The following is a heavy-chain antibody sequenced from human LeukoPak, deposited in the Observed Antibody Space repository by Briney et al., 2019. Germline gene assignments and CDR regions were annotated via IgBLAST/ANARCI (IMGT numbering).Heavy chain of an antibody. CDR2: TSATSSHV. J-gene: IGHJ3*02. CDR1: GFTFSTSE. V-gene: IGHV3-48*03. Sequence: PGGSLRLSCTASGFTFSTSEMSWVRQAPGKGLEWVSYTSATSSHVFYAGSVKGRFTICRDNAKKSLYLQMTSLRGEDTAVYYCAREDTADAFDIWGQGTMVTVSS. D-gene: IGHD5-18*01. CDR3: AREDTADAFDI.